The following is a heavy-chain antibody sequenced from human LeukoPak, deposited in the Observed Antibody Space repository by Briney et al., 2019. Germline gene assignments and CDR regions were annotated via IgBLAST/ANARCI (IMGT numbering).Heavy chain of an antibody. Sequence: SAPLSLTCAVSGGSISSSNWWSWVRQPPGKGLEWVGEIYHSGSTNYNPSLKSRVTISVDKSKNQFSLKLSSVTAADTAVYYCASVPDYDILTGYSPYYFDYWGQGALVTVSS. J-gene: IGHJ4*02. V-gene: IGHV4-4*02. CDR2: IYHSGST. D-gene: IGHD3-9*01. CDR3: ASVPDYDILTGYSPYYFDY. CDR1: GGSISSSNW.